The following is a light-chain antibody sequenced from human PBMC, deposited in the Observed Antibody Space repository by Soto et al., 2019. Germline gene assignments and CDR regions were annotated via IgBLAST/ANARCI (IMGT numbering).Light chain of an antibody. V-gene: IGKV3-20*01. Sequence: EIVLTQSPGTLSLSPGESTTLSCRASQSVGSSYLAWYQHKPGQAPRLLIYGATSRATGIPDRFSGSGSGTDFTLTISRLEPEDFAVYYCQHYGSSPPITFGQGTRLEIK. CDR1: QSVGSSY. CDR3: QHYGSSPPIT. J-gene: IGKJ5*01. CDR2: GAT.